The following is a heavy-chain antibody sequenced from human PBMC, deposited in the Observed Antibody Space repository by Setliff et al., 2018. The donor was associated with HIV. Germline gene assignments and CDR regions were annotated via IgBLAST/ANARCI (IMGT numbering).Heavy chain of an antibody. D-gene: IGHD3-22*01. CDR3: TRPGYYYDSSGSGAAMDV. J-gene: IGHJ6*03. CDR1: GYTFSSYD. Sequence: ASVKVSCKASGYTFSSYDINWVRQATGQGLEWMGWMNPNSGNTGYAQKFQGRVTMTRDTSISTAYMELNNLKTEDTAVYYCTRPGYYYDSSGSGAAMDVWGKGTTVTVSS. CDR2: MNPNSGNT. V-gene: IGHV1-8*02.